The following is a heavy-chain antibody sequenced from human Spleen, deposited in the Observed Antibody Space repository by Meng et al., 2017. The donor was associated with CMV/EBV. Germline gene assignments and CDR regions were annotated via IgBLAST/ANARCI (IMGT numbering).Heavy chain of an antibody. CDR3: ARGGTVVNPLDY. CDR2: IYFSGST. CDR1: GGSISSSSYY. Sequence: SETLSLTCTVSGGSISSSSYYWGWVRQPPGKGLDWIGSIYFSGSTYNNPSLRSRVSMSVDTSKNQFSLKLSSVTAADTAVYYCARGGTVVNPLDYWGQGTLVTVSS. V-gene: IGHV4-39*07. J-gene: IGHJ4*02. D-gene: IGHD4-23*01.